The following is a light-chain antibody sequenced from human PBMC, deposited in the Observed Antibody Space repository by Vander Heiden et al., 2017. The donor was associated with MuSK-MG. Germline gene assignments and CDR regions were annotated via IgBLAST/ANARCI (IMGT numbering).Light chain of an antibody. CDR2: KDN. CDR1: ALPNQY. CDR3: QSADSDEVV. Sequence: YGLTPATPVAVSPGQTASITCSGDALPNQYAYWYQQQPGQAPWWVIYKDNERPSGIPERFSGSSSGTTVTLTISGVQAEDEADYYCQSADSDEVVFGGGTKLTVL. J-gene: IGLJ2*01. V-gene: IGLV3-25*03.